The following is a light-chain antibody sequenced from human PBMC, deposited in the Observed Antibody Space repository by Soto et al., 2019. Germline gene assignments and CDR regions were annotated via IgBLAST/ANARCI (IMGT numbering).Light chain of an antibody. V-gene: IGLV1-36*01. CDR2: YDD. J-gene: IGLJ1*01. Sequence: QSVLTQPPSVSEAPRQRVTISCSGRSSNIGNNAVNWYQQLPGQAPKIVIYYDDLLTSGVSDRFSGSKSGTSASLAISALQSDDEADYYCAAWDDSLNAYVFGPGTKVTVL. CDR1: SSNIGNNA. CDR3: AAWDDSLNAYV.